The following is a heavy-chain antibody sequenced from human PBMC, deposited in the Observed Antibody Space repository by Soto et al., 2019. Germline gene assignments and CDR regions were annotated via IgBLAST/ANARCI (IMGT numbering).Heavy chain of an antibody. V-gene: IGHV3-30-3*01. D-gene: IGHD2-21*02. CDR3: ARGGGFCGADCYKGGIDY. Sequence: LRRSCAASGFTFSPYTMHWVRQTPGKGLEWVAGISYDGGDKYYADSVRGRFTISRDNSKNTLFLQMNNLRAEDTALYYCARGGGFCGADCYKGGIDYWGQGALVTVSS. CDR2: ISYDGGDK. J-gene: IGHJ4*02. CDR1: GFTFSPYT.